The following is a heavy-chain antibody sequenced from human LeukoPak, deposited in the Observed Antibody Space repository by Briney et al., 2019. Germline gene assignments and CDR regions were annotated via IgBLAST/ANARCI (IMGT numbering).Heavy chain of an antibody. CDR1: GGTFSSYA. Sequence: GASVKVSCKASGGTFSSYAISWVRQAPGQGLEWMGGIIPIFGTANYAQKFQGRVTITTDESTSTAYMELSSLRSEDTAVYYCARGGTVLRYFDWFDYWGQGTLVTVSS. CDR2: IIPIFGTA. J-gene: IGHJ4*02. V-gene: IGHV1-69*05. D-gene: IGHD3-9*01. CDR3: ARGGTVLRYFDWFDY.